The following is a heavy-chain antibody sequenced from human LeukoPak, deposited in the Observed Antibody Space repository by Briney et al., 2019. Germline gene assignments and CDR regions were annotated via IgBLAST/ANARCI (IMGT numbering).Heavy chain of an antibody. CDR1: GFTFSSYS. V-gene: IGHV3-21*04. J-gene: IGHJ6*03. Sequence: RGSLRLSCAASGFTFSSYSMNWVRQAPGKGLEWVSSISSSSSYIYYADSVKGRFTISRDNAKNSLYLQMNSLRAEDTAVYYCAKGLEFYYYYYMDVWGKGTTVTVSS. D-gene: IGHD3-10*01. CDR3: AKGLEFYYYYYMDV. CDR2: ISSSSSYI.